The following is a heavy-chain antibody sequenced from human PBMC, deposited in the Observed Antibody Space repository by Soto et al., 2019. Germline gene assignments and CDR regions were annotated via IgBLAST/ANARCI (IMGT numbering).Heavy chain of an antibody. CDR1: GVTFSSYG. CDR3: AKAFSSGDYGSSFGY. J-gene: IGHJ4*02. V-gene: IGHV3-30*18. D-gene: IGHD4-17*01. CDR2: ISYDGSNK. Sequence: GGTLRLSCSASGVTFSSYGMHWVRQAPGKGLEWVAVISYDGSNKYYADSVKGRFTISRDNSKNTLYPQMNSLRAEDTAVYYCAKAFSSGDYGSSFGYWGQGTLVTV.